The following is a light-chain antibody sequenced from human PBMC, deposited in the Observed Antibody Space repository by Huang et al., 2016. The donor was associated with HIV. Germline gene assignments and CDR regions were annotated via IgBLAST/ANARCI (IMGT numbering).Light chain of an antibody. J-gene: IGKJ3*01. CDR3: QQYYFSPRT. Sequence: DVVLSQSPDYLPVSLGARATVNCRSSQSIFYNSNGQNYLAWYQPKAGQPPKLLVYWASTRAPGVPDRFSGTGSGTDFTLTINNLQAEDAAVYYCQQYYFSPRTFGPGTKVDI. V-gene: IGKV4-1*01. CDR2: WAS. CDR1: QSIFYNSNGQNY.